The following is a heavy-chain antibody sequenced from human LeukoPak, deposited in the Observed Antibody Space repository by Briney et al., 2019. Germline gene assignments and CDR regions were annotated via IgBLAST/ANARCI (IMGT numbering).Heavy chain of an antibody. CDR3: VRGTGY. V-gene: IGHV3-64D*06. CDR1: GFTFSTYV. J-gene: IGHJ4*02. Sequence: GGSLRLSCSVSGFTFSTYVMHWVRQAPGKGLEYVSAISSNGDNTCYADSVKGRFTISRDNSKNTLYLQMSSLRAGDTAVYYCVRGTGYWGQGTLVTVSS. CDR2: ISSNGDNT.